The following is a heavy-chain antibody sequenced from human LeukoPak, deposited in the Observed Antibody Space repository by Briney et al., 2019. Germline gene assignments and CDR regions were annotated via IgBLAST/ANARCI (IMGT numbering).Heavy chain of an antibody. J-gene: IGHJ5*02. Sequence: ASVKVSCKASGYTFTSYYMHWVRQAPGQGLEWMGIINPSGSSTSYAQKFQGRVTMTRDMSTTTDYMELSSLRSEDTAVYYCARDNSMEDTAWWFDPWGQGTLVTVSS. CDR1: GYTFTSYY. D-gene: IGHD1-1*01. V-gene: IGHV1-46*01. CDR3: ARDNSMEDTAWWFDP. CDR2: INPSGSST.